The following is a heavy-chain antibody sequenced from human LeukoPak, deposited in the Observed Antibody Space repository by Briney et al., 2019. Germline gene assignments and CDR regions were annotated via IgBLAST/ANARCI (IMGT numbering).Heavy chain of an antibody. Sequence: ASVKVSCKASGYTFTGYYIHWVRQAPGQGLEWMGWINPNSGGTNYAQKFQGWVTMTRDTSISTAYVELSRLRSDDTAVYYCAREGGGLRYFDWSTHFDYWGQGTLVTVSS. CDR3: AREGGGLRYFDWSTHFDY. V-gene: IGHV1-2*04. D-gene: IGHD3-9*01. J-gene: IGHJ4*02. CDR1: GYTFTGYY. CDR2: INPNSGGT.